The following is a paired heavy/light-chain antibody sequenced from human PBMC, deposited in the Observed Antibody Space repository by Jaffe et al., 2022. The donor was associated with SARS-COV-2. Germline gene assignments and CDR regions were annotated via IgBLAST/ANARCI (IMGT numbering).Light chain of an antibody. CDR2: WVS. J-gene: IGKJ2*01. Sequence: DIVVTQSPDSLAVSLGERATIDCKSSQAISDGSYIENFLAWYQQKPGQPPKLLLSWVSTRESGVPDRFSGSGSGTDFTLTISNLQAEDVAVYYCQQYYVTPYNFGQGTKLEIK. CDR3: QQYYVTPYN. V-gene: IGKV4-1*01. CDR1: QAISDGSYIENF.
Heavy chain of an antibody. D-gene: IGHD6-13*01. CDR1: GGSISDSRDA. V-gene: IGHV4-39*01. Sequence: QLQVQESGPGLVKPSETLSLSCTVSGGSISDSRDAWGWIRQPPGKGLEWIGTIFYSGTPHYSPSLESRATVSVDTSKNQFSLDLNSVTASDTAVYYCARRGGSNWFFDFWGQGILVTVSS. J-gene: IGHJ4*02. CDR3: ARRGGSNWFFDF. CDR2: IFYSGTP.